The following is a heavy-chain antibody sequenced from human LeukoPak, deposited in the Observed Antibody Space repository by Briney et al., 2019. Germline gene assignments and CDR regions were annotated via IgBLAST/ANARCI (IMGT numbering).Heavy chain of an antibody. V-gene: IGHV4-34*01. CDR3: ARYCSGGSCYPPRGMDV. CDR2: INHSGST. J-gene: IGHJ6*02. Sequence: SETLSLTCAVYGGSFSGYYWSWIRQPPGKGLEWIGEINHSGSTNYNPSLKSRVTISVDTAKNQFSLKLSSVTAADTAVYYCARYCSGGSCYPPRGMDVWGQGTTVTVSS. CDR1: GGSFSGYY. D-gene: IGHD2-15*01.